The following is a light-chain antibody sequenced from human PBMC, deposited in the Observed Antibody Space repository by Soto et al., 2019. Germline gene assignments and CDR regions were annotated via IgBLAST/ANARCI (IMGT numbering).Light chain of an antibody. CDR3: QTWGTGTRWV. CDR2: LNSDGSH. Sequence: QAVVTQSPSASASLGASVKLTCTLSSGHSTYAITWHQQQPEKGLRYLMKLNSDGSHSKGDGIPDRFSGSTSGAERYLTISSLQSDDEGDYYYQTWGTGTRWVFGGGTKLTVL. J-gene: IGLJ3*02. V-gene: IGLV4-69*02. CDR1: SGHSTYA.